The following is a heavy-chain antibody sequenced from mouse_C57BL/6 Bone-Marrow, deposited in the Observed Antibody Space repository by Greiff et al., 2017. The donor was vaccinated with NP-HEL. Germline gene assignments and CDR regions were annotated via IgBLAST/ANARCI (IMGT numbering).Heavy chain of an antibody. V-gene: IGHV5-6*01. J-gene: IGHJ2*01. D-gene: IGHD1-1*01. CDR2: ISSGGSYT. Sequence: DVHLVESGGDLVKPGGSLKLSCAASGFTFSSYGMSWVRQTPDKRLEWVATISSGGSYTYYPDSVKGRFTISRDNAKNTLYLQMSSLKSEDTAMYYCARLRVYYGSSSDYWGQGTTLTVSS. CDR3: ARLRVYYGSSSDY. CDR1: GFTFSSYG.